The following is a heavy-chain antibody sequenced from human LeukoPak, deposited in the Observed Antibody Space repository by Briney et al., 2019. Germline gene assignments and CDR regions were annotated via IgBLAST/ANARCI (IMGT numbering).Heavy chain of an antibody. Sequence: SETLSLNCTVSGGSMRSYHWSWIRQSPGKGLEWIGYIYYNGSTNYNPSLKSRVTMSVDTSKNQSSLKLSSVTAADTAVYYCVRLLYYYESSGFDYWGQGTLVTVSS. V-gene: IGHV4-59*08. CDR1: GGSMRSYH. D-gene: IGHD3-22*01. J-gene: IGHJ4*02. CDR3: VRLLYYYESSGFDY. CDR2: IYYNGST.